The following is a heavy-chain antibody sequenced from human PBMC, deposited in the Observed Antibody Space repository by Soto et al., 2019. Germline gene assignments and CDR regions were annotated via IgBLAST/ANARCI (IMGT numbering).Heavy chain of an antibody. J-gene: IGHJ4*02. CDR3: ARDQVKGTMTIL. CDR1: GFTFINYA. Sequence: QVQLVESGGGVVQPGRSLRLSCAASGFTFINYAMHWVRQAPGKGLGWVAVISYDGSNKYYADSVKGRFTISRDNSKNTMYLQMNSLSAEDTAVYHCARDQVKGTMTILWGQGTLVTVSS. D-gene: IGHD4-17*01. V-gene: IGHV3-30-3*01. CDR2: ISYDGSNK.